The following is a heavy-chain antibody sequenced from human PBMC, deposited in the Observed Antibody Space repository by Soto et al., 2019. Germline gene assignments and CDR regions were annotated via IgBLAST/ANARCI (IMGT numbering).Heavy chain of an antibody. V-gene: IGHV3-48*01. CDR1: GFTFSTYS. CDR2: ISGTSSTI. CDR3: ARVVVLTAAGTTDF. J-gene: IGHJ4*02. Sequence: EVQLVESGGGLVQPGGSLRLSCAASGFTFSTYSMNWVRQAPGKGLEWISYISGTSSTIYYADSVKGRFTISRDNAKNSLYLQMNSLRAEDTAVYYCARVVVLTAAGTTDFWGQGTLVTVSS. D-gene: IGHD6-13*01.